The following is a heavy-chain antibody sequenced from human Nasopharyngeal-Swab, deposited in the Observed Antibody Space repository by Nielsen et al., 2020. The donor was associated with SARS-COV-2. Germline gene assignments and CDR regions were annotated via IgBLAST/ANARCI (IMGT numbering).Heavy chain of an antibody. D-gene: IGHD2-15*01. J-gene: IGHJ6*02. CDR2: IYAGDSDT. CDR1: GFSFTAYW. V-gene: IGHV5-51*01. CDR3: ARHLFPRGDYYGMDV. Sequence: GEALKISWEGSGFSFTAYWIGWGRQVPGKGLEWMGIIYAGDSDTRYSPSFQGQVTTSANKSISTAFLQWSSLKASDTAIYYCARHLFPRGDYYGMDVWGQGTTVTVSS.